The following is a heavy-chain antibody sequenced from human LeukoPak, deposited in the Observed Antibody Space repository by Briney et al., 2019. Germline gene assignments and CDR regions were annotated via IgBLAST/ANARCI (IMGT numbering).Heavy chain of an antibody. CDR1: GYTFTYFY. J-gene: IGHJ2*01. Sequence: ASAKVSCKASGYTFTYFYMHWLRQAPGQGLEWVGVIHPSGGSTSYAQKFQGRVTMTTDTSTSTVYMELSSLRSEDTALYYCARITMTTSGWYSDLWGRGTLVTVSS. CDR3: ARITMTTSGWYSDL. V-gene: IGHV1-46*01. D-gene: IGHD3-22*01. CDR2: IHPSGGST.